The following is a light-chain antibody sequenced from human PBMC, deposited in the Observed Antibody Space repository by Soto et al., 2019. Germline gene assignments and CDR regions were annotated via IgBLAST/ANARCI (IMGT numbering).Light chain of an antibody. V-gene: IGKV1-5*01. CDR2: DAS. J-gene: IGKJ5*01. CDR1: QSISRW. Sequence: DIQMTQSPSTLSASVGDSVTITCRASQSISRWLAWYQQKPGKAPKLLISDASRLETGVPSRFSGRGSGTDFTFTISSLQPEDIATYYCQQYHSLITFGRGTRLEIK. CDR3: QQYHSLIT.